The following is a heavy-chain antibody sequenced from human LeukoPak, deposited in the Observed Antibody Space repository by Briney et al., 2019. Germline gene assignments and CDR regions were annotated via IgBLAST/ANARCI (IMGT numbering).Heavy chain of an antibody. CDR2: IEKDGSEI. CDR3: AAGAGWLIDW. Sequence: TGGSLRLSCAASGFTFSNYWMNWVRQAPGKGMEWVAIIEKDGSEILYVDSVKGRFIISRDNAKNSLYLQMNSLRAEDTAVYYCAAGAGWLIDWWGQGTLVTVSS. CDR1: GFTFSNYW. J-gene: IGHJ4*02. V-gene: IGHV3-7*01. D-gene: IGHD6-19*01.